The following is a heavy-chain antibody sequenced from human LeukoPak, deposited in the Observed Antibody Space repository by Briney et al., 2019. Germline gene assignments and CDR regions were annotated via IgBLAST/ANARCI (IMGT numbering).Heavy chain of an antibody. D-gene: IGHD3-22*01. CDR3: ARRAGDYSHPYDY. Sequence: PGGSLRLSCAASGFTFSTSWMTWVRQAPGKGLEFVANIKHDGSEKYYVDSVQGRFTISRDNAKNSLYLQMNSLRAEDTAMYYCARRAGDYSHPYDYWGQGTLVTVSS. CDR2: IKHDGSEK. J-gene: IGHJ4*02. CDR1: GFTFSTSW. V-gene: IGHV3-7*03.